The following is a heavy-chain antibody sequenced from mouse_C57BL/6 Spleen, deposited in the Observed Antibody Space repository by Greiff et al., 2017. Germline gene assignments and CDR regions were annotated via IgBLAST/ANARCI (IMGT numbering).Heavy chain of an antibody. J-gene: IGHJ1*03. V-gene: IGHV1-15*01. D-gene: IGHD2-1*01. CDR1: GYTFTDYE. CDR3: TSGYYGNYGYFDV. CDR2: IDPETGGT. Sequence: QVQLKQSGAELVRPGASVTLSCKASGYTFTDYEMHWVKQTPVHGLEWIGAIDPETGGTAYNQKFKGKAILTADKSSRTAYMELRSLTSEDSAVYYCTSGYYGNYGYFDVWGTGTTVTVSS.